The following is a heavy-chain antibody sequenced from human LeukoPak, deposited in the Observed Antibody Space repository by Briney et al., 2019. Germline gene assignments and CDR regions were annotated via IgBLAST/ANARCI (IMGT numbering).Heavy chain of an antibody. D-gene: IGHD1-7*01. CDR3: AKTPTRVTGTTLVAP. J-gene: IGHJ5*02. Sequence: GGSLRLSCAASGFTFSSYAMSWVRQAPGKGLEWVSAISGSGGSTYYADSVKGRFTISRDNSKNTLYLQMNSLRAEDTAVYYCAKTPTRVTGTTLVAPWGQGTLVTVSS. V-gene: IGHV3-23*01. CDR1: GFTFSSYA. CDR2: ISGSGGST.